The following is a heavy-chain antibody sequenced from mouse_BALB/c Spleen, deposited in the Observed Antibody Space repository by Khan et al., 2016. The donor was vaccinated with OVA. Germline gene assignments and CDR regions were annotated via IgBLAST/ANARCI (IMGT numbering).Heavy chain of an antibody. Sequence: QVQLKESGAELAKPGASVKMSCKASGYTFTNYWMHWVKQRPGQGLEWIGYINPSTDYTEYNQKFKDKATLTADKSSSTAYMQLSSLTSEDSAVYYCVNNGSSSAWFTYWGQGTLVTVSA. CDR3: VNNGSSSAWFTY. V-gene: IGHV1-7*01. CDR1: GYTFTNYW. J-gene: IGHJ3*01. D-gene: IGHD1-1*01. CDR2: INPSTDYT.